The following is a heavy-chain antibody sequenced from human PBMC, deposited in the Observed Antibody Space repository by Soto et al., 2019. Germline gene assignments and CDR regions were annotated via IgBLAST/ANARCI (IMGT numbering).Heavy chain of an antibody. J-gene: IGHJ5*02. V-gene: IGHV1-69*01. Sequence: QVQLVQSGAEVKKPGSSVKVSCKASGGTFSSYAISWVRQAPGQGLEWMGGIIPIFGTANYAQKLQGKVTITAHESTSKAYMELTSHRSEDTAVYYWPTYRLRGGAEWFDPWGQGTLVPVSS. CDR3: PTYRLRGGAEWFDP. D-gene: IGHD3-10*01. CDR2: IIPIFGTA. CDR1: GGTFSSYA.